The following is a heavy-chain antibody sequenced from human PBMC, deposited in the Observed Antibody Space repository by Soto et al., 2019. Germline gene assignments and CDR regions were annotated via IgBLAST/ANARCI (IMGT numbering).Heavy chain of an antibody. D-gene: IGHD5-18*01. Sequence: QLQLQESGPGLVKPSETLSLTCTVSGGFIRSSRDYWGWIRQPPGKGLEWIGSIYYSGNTYYNPSLKSRVTISVDTSKNQFSLKLSSVTAADTAVYYCARQEWIQLWPDEYWGQGTLVIVSS. CDR1: GGFIRSSRDY. V-gene: IGHV4-39*01. J-gene: IGHJ4*02. CDR3: ARQEWIQLWPDEY. CDR2: IYYSGNT.